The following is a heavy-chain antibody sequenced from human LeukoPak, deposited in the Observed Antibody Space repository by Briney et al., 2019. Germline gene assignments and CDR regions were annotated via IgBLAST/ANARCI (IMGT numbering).Heavy chain of an antibody. D-gene: IGHD3-22*01. V-gene: IGHV3-21*01. CDR1: GFTFSSYS. J-gene: IGHJ4*02. Sequence: GGSLRLSCAASGFTFSSYSMNWVRQAPGKGLEWVSSISSSSSYIYYADSVKGRFTISRDNAKNSLYLQMNSLRAEDTAVYYCAREDDSSGYYYTPPDYWGQGTLVTVSS. CDR3: AREDDSSGYYYTPPDY. CDR2: ISSSSSYI.